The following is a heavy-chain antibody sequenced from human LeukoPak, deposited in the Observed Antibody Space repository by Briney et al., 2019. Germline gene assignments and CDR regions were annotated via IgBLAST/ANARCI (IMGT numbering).Heavy chain of an antibody. CDR1: GFTFSSYG. Sequence: GGSLRLSCAASGFTFSSYGMHWVRQAPGKGLEWVAVIWYDGSNKYYADSVKGRFTISRDNSKNTLYLQMNSLRAEDTAVYYCARGQKTYGDYEYYFDYWGQGTLVTVSS. CDR3: ARGQKTYGDYEYYFDY. J-gene: IGHJ4*02. V-gene: IGHV3-33*01. CDR2: IWYDGSNK. D-gene: IGHD4-17*01.